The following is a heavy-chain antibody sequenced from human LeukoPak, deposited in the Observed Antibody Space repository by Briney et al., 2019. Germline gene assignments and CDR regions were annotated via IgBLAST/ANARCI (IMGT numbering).Heavy chain of an antibody. CDR3: TRLDSYSSGCSDY. Sequence: LSLTCAVYGGSFSGYYWSWVRQAPGKGLEWVGFIRSKAYGGTTEYAASVKGRFTISRDDSKSIAYLQMNSLKTEDTAVYYCTRLDSYSSGCSDYWGQGTLVTVSS. J-gene: IGHJ4*02. D-gene: IGHD6-19*01. CDR1: GGSFSGYY. CDR2: IRSKAYGGTT. V-gene: IGHV3-49*04.